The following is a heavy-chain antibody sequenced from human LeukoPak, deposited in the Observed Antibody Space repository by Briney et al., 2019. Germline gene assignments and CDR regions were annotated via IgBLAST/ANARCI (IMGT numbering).Heavy chain of an antibody. CDR3: ARDFRSGLLVVPAADDAFDI. CDR1: GDSVSSNSAA. V-gene: IGHV6-1*01. D-gene: IGHD2-2*01. Sequence: SQTLSLTCAISGDSVSSNSAAWNWIRQSPSRGLEWLGRTYYRSKWYNDYAVSVKSRITINPDTSKNQFSLQLNSVTPEDTAVYYCARDFRSGLLVVPAADDAFDIWGQGTMVTVSS. CDR2: TYYRSKWYN. J-gene: IGHJ3*02.